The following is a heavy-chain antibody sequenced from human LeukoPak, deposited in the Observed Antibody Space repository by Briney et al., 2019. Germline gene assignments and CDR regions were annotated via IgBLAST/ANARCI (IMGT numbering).Heavy chain of an antibody. J-gene: IGHJ6*03. CDR2: ISYDGSNK. V-gene: IGHV3-30-3*01. CDR1: GFTFSSYA. D-gene: IGHD2-8*01. CDR3: ASTPLGVLYYYMDV. Sequence: GGSLRLSCAASGFTFSSYAMHWVRQAPGKGLEWVAVISYDGSNKYYADSVKGRFTISRDNSKNTLYLQMNSLRAEDTAVYYCASTPLGVLYYYMDVWGKGTTVTVSS.